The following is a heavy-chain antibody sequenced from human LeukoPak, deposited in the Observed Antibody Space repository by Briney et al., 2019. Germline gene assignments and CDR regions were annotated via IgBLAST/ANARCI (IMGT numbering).Heavy chain of an antibody. CDR3: ARDGGDKTAHYGDQFDQ. Sequence: GESLRLSCAASGFTFSSYAMSWVRQPPGKGLEWVSTISNSDYSTYYADSVRGRFTISRDNSKNSLYLQMNGLRPEDTAVYYCARDGGDKTAHYGDQFDQWGQGTVVTVSS. CDR2: ISNSDYST. CDR1: GFTFSSYA. J-gene: IGHJ4*02. V-gene: IGHV3-23*01. D-gene: IGHD3-9*01.